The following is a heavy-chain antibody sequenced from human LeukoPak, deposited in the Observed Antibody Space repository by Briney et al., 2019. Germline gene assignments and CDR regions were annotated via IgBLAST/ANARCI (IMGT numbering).Heavy chain of an antibody. Sequence: SETLSLTCAVSGYSISSGYYWGWIRQPPGKGLEWIGSIYHSGSTYYNPSLKSRVTISVDTSKNQFSLKLSSVTAADTAVYYCARASSGSYYVPDYWGQGTLVTVSS. D-gene: IGHD1-26*01. V-gene: IGHV4-38-2*01. CDR2: IYHSGST. CDR3: ARASSGSYYVPDY. CDR1: GYSISSGYY. J-gene: IGHJ4*02.